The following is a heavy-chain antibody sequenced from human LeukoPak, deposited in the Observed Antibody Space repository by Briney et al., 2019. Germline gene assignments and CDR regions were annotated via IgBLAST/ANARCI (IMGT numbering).Heavy chain of an antibody. CDR2: IRNDGSNK. CDR3: AKAVRLSSSWNDY. J-gene: IGHJ4*02. CDR1: GFIFSSYD. Sequence: PGGSLRLSCVTSGFIFSSYDMHWVRQAPGKGLEWVAFIRNDGSNKYHADSVKGRFTISRDNSKNTLYLQMNSLRTEDTAVYYCAKAVRLSSSWNDYWGQGTLVTVSS. V-gene: IGHV3-30*02. D-gene: IGHD2-2*01.